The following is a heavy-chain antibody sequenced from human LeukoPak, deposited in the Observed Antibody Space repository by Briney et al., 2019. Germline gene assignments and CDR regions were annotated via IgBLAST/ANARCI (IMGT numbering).Heavy chain of an antibody. V-gene: IGHV3-21*04. CDR2: TSSSSGYI. CDR3: ATGWLAETTVVTPYNY. Sequence: GGSLRLSCAASGFTFSSYSMNWVRQAPGKGLEWVSSTSSSSGYIYYADSVKGRFTISRDNAKNSLYLQMNSLRAEDTAVYYCATGWLAETTVVTPYNYWGQGTLVTVSS. CDR1: GFTFSSYS. J-gene: IGHJ4*02. D-gene: IGHD4-23*01.